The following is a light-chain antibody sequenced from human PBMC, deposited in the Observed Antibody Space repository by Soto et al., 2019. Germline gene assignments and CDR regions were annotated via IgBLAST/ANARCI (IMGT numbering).Light chain of an antibody. CDR2: DAS. J-gene: IGKJ5*01. CDR1: QDISNY. V-gene: IGKV1-33*01. Sequence: QMTQSPSSLSASVGDRVTITCQASQDISNYLNWYQQKPGKAPKLLIYDASNLETGVPSRFSGSGSGTDFTFTISSLQPEDIATYYCQQYDNLPIAFGQGTRLEIK. CDR3: QQYDNLPIA.